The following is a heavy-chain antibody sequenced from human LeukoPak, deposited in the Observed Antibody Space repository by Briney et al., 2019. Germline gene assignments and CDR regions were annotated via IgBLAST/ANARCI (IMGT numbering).Heavy chain of an antibody. CDR1: GYTSTGYY. D-gene: IGHD2-15*01. CDR2: INPNSGGT. CDR3: AREGSGDDAFDI. Sequence: ASVKVSCKASGYTSTGYYMHWVRQAPGQGLEWMGWINPNSGGTKYAQKFQGRVTMTRDTSISTAYMELSRLRSDDTAVYYCAREGSGDDAFDIWGQGTMVTVSS. J-gene: IGHJ3*02. V-gene: IGHV1-2*02.